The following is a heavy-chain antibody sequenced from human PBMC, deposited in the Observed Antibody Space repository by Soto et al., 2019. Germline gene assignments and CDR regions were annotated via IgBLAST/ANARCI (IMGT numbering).Heavy chain of an antibody. J-gene: IGHJ4*02. V-gene: IGHV3-33*01. CDR1: GFTFSSYG. CDR2: IWYDGSNK. CDR3: ARDRGYSGYEKDY. D-gene: IGHD5-12*01. Sequence: QVQLVESGGGVVQPGRSLRLSCAASGFTFSSYGMHWVRQAPGKGLEWVAVIWYDGSNKYYADSVKGRFTISRDNSENTLYLQMNSLRAEDTAVYYCARDRGYSGYEKDYWGQGTLVTVSS.